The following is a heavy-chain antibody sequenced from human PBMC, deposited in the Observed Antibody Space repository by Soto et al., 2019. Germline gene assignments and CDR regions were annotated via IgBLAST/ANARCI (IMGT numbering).Heavy chain of an antibody. V-gene: IGHV4-30-4*01. CDR2: IYYSGST. CDR1: GGSISSGDYY. CDR3: ASDAKYSSSTRFDP. D-gene: IGHD6-6*01. J-gene: IGHJ5*02. Sequence: SETLSLTCTVSGGSISSGDYYWSWIRQPPGKGLEWIGYIYYSGSTYHNPSLKSRVTISVDTSKNQFSLKLSSVTAADTAVYYCASDAKYSSSTRFDPWGQGTLVTVSS.